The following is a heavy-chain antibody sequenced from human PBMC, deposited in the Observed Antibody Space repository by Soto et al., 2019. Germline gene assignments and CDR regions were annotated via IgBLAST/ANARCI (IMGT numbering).Heavy chain of an antibody. CDR3: ARGVGNDDFDY. D-gene: IGHD1-1*01. J-gene: IGHJ4*02. V-gene: IGHV1-3*05. CDR1: GYTFTSYA. Sequence: QVQLVQSGAEEKKPGASVKVSCKASGYTFTSYAMHWVRQAPGQRLEWMGWINAGNGNTKYSQKFQGRVTITRDTSASTAYMERGSLRSEDTAVYYCARGVGNDDFDYWGQGTLVTVSS. CDR2: INAGNGNT.